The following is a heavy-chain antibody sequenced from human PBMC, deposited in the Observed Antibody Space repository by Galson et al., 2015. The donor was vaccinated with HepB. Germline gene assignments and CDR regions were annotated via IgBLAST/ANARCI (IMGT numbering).Heavy chain of an antibody. V-gene: IGHV1-18*01. D-gene: IGHD2-21*01. CDR2: ISAYSGDI. CDR3: ARGESRLRYGAY. CDR1: GYIFSNEG. Sequence: SVKVSCKASGYIFSNEGITWVRQAPGQGLEWMAWISAYSGDINYAQKLQGRVTVTTDTSTNTAYMNLKSLSSGDTAVYYCARGESRLRYGAYWGQGTLITVSS. J-gene: IGHJ4*02.